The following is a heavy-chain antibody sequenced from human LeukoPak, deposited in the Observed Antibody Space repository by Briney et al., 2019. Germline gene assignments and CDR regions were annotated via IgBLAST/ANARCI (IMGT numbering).Heavy chain of an antibody. Sequence: PSQTLSLTCTVSGGSISSGDYYWSWIRQPPGKGLEWIGYIYYSGSTYYNPSLKSRVTISVDTSKNQFSLKLSSVTAADTAVYYCARDPRYSSSAHVFDIWGQGIMVTVSS. J-gene: IGHJ3*02. V-gene: IGHV4-30-4*01. CDR3: ARDPRYSSSAHVFDI. CDR1: GGSISSGDYY. CDR2: IYYSGST. D-gene: IGHD6-6*01.